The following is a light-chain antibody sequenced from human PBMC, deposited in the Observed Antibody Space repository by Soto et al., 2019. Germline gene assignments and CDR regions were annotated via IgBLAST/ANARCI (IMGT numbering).Light chain of an antibody. CDR1: QFVSRSY. CDR3: QQYDTSPLT. CDR2: SAS. V-gene: IGKV3-20*01. Sequence: EIVLTQSPGTLSLSPGERATLSCRASQFVSRSYLAWYQQRPGQGPRLLIHSASSRAAGIPDRFSGSESGTDFTLTISRLEPEDFAVYYCQQYDTSPLTFGGGTRWISN. J-gene: IGKJ4*01.